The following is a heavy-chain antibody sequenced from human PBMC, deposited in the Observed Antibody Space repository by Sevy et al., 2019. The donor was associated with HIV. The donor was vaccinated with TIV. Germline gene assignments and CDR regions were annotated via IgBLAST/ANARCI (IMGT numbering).Heavy chain of an antibody. CDR3: ACTSAYGTHLDF. V-gene: IGHV5-51*01. Sequence: GESLKISCKGSGYRFTNYWIGWVRQLPGKGLEWMGIIYPGDSDTRYSPSFQGQVTISADKSISTAYLQWSSLKASDTAIYYCACTSAYGTHLDFWGQGTLVTVSS. CDR2: IYPGDSDT. J-gene: IGHJ4*02. CDR1: GYRFTNYW. D-gene: IGHD3-10*01.